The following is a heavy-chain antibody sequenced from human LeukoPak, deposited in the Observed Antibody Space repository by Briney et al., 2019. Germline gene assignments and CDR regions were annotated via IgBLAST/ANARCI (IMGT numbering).Heavy chain of an antibody. J-gene: IGHJ4*02. Sequence: GSSVKVSXKASGGTFSSYAISWVRQAPGQGLEWMGGIIPIFGTANYAQKFQGRVTITTDESTSTAYMELRSLRSDDTALYYCARTGRAHYFDYWGQGTLVTVSS. D-gene: IGHD3-9*01. CDR3: ARTGRAHYFDY. V-gene: IGHV1-69*05. CDR1: GGTFSSYA. CDR2: IIPIFGTA.